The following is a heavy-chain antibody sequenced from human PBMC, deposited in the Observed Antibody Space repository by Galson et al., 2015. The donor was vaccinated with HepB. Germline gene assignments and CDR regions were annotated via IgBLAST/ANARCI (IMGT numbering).Heavy chain of an antibody. D-gene: IGHD2-2*01. J-gene: IGHJ6*02. V-gene: IGHV3-23*01. CDR2: ISASGAST. CDR1: GFSFSTYA. Sequence: SLRLSCAASGFSFSTYAMTWDRQAPGKGLEWVSGISASGASTYYAESVEGRVTISRDNSKNTLDLQMNSLRVEDSAVYYCAKSPGYISTKYPVGGMDVWGQGTTVTVSS. CDR3: AKSPGYISTKYPVGGMDV.